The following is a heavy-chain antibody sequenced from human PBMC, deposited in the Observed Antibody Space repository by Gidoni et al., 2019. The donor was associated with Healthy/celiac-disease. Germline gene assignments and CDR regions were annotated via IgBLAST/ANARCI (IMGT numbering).Heavy chain of an antibody. CDR1: GYCFTNSW. D-gene: IGHD1-1*01. J-gene: IGHJ3*02. V-gene: IGHV5-51*01. CDR3: ARRPTKLDAFDI. Sequence: EVQLVQSGAEVTKPGESLKISCKGSGYCFTNSWSGWVRQMPGKGLEWMGIIYPDDSDTRYSPSFQGQVTMSADKSISTAYLQWSSLKASDTAMYYCARRPTKLDAFDIWGQGTMVTVSS. CDR2: IYPDDSDT.